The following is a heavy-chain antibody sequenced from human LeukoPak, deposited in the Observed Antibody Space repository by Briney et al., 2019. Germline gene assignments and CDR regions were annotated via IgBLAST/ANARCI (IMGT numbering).Heavy chain of an antibody. J-gene: IGHJ4*02. CDR1: GFTFSGSA. V-gene: IGHV3-73*01. CDR3: TRHDYYGSGSYYKDY. CDR2: IRSKANSYAT. D-gene: IGHD3-10*01. Sequence: GGSLRLSCAASGFTFSGSAMHWVRQASGKGLEWVGRIRSKANSYATAYAASVKGRFTISRGDSKNTAYLQMNSLKTEDTAVYYCTRHDYYGSGSYYKDYWGQGTLVTVSS.